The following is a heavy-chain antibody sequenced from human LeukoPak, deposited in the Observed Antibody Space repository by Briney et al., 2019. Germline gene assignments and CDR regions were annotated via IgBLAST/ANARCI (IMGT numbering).Heavy chain of an antibody. CDR1: GITFSSYA. D-gene: IGHD3-22*01. V-gene: IGHV3-23*01. Sequence: TGGSLRLSCEASGITFSSYAMTWVRQAPGRGPEWVASIKNDAATTDYADSVKGRFTISRDNSKNTLYLQMNSLRAEDTAVYYCAKLDSSGYLGYFDYWGQGTLVTVSS. J-gene: IGHJ4*02. CDR2: IKNDAATT. CDR3: AKLDSSGYLGYFDY.